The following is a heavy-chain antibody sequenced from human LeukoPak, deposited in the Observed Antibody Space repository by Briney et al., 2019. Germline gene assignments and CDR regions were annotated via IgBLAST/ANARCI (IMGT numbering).Heavy chain of an antibody. CDR2: ISYDGSNK. D-gene: IGHD3-22*01. J-gene: IGHJ3*02. V-gene: IGHV3-30-3*01. CDR1: GFTFSSYA. CDR3: ARETFGVVVSAFDI. Sequence: GGSLRLSCAASGFTFSSYAMHWVRQAPGKGLEWVAVISYDGSNKYYADSVKGRFTISRDNSKNTLYLQMNSLRAEDTAVYYCARETFGVVVSAFDIWGQGTMVTVSS.